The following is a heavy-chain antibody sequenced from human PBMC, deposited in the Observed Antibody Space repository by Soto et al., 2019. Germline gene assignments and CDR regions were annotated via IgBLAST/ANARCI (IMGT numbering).Heavy chain of an antibody. J-gene: IGHJ5*02. CDR2: ISGSGGGT. CDR1: GFTFSNYA. D-gene: IGHD6-19*01. CDR3: TKNALQGAEAGPNWFDP. Sequence: PGGSLRLSCAASGFTFSNYAMNWVRQAPGKGLEWVSAISGSGGGTYYADSVKGRFTISRDNSKNTLYVQMNSLRAEDTAVYYCTKNALQGAEAGPNWFDPWGQGTLVTVSS. V-gene: IGHV3-23*01.